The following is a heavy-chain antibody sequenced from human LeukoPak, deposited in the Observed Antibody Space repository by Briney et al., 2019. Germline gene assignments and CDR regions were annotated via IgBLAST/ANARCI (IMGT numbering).Heavy chain of an antibody. CDR2: IYTSGST. CDR3: ARDGIAARPLGFCAFDI. CDR1: GGSISSYY. J-gene: IGHJ3*02. V-gene: IGHV4-4*07. D-gene: IGHD6-6*01. Sequence: SETLSLTCTVSGGSISSYYWSWIRQPAGKGLEWIGRIYTSGSTNYNPSLKSRVTMSVDTSKNQFSLKLSSVTAADTAVYYCARDGIAARPLGFCAFDIWGQGTMVTVSS.